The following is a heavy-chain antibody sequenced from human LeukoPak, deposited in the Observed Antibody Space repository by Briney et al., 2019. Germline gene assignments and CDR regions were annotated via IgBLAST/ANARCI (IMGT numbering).Heavy chain of an antibody. D-gene: IGHD3-3*01. Sequence: PGGSLRLSCVASEFTFNNYAMNWVRQAPGKGLEWVAAVSGSGGSTYHADSVRGRFTISRDNSKNTLYPQMSSLRVEDTAVYHCAKGLSASGRFNAFDIWGQGTMVTVSS. J-gene: IGHJ3*02. CDR3: AKGLSASGRFNAFDI. CDR1: EFTFNNYA. CDR2: VSGSGGST. V-gene: IGHV3-23*01.